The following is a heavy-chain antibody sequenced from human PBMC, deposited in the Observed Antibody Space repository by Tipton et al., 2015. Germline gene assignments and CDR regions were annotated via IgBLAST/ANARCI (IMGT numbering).Heavy chain of an antibody. CDR1: GYSLSTGHC. Sequence: TLSLTCNVSGYSLSTGHCWGWVRLSPGKGLEWIGSISHSGNTYYNPSLKSRVTISLDTSKNQFSLKLSSVTAADTAVYYCARDLEHGMDVWGQGTTVTVSS. CDR2: ISHSGNT. V-gene: IGHV4-38-2*02. CDR3: ARDLEHGMDV. J-gene: IGHJ6*02. D-gene: IGHD5-24*01.